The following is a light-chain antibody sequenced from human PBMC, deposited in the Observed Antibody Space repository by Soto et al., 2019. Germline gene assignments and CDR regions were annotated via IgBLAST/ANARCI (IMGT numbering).Light chain of an antibody. CDR2: EVS. CDR1: RSDIGGYNY. J-gene: IGLJ2*01. V-gene: IGLV2-14*01. Sequence: QSALTQPASVSGSPGQSITISCTGTRSDIGGYNYVSWYQHHPGKAPKLMIYEVSNRPSGVSNRFSGSKSGNTASLTISGLQAEDEDDYHCSSYTSRTTSVIFGGGTQLTVL. CDR3: SSYTSRTTSVI.